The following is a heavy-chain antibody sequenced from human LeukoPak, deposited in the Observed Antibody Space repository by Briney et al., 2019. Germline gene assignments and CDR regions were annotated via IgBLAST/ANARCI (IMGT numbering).Heavy chain of an antibody. V-gene: IGHV4-59*01. CDR2: IYYSGST. Sequence: SETLSLTCTVSGGSISIYYWSWIRQPPGKGLEWIGYIYYSGSTNYNPSLKSRVTISVDTSKNQFSLKLSSVTAADTAVYYCARVGGSSVFDYWGQGTLVTVSS. D-gene: IGHD2-2*01. J-gene: IGHJ4*02. CDR3: ARVGGSSVFDY. CDR1: GGSISIYY.